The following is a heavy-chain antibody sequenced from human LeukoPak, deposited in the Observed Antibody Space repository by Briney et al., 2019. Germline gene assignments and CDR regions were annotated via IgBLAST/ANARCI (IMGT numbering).Heavy chain of an antibody. Sequence: ASVKVSCKASGYTFTGYYMHWVRQAPGQGPEWMGWINPNSGGTNYAQKFQGRVTMTRDTSISTAYMELSRLRSDDTAVYYCARPAGTRERYSSSWFVFDYWGQGTLVTVSS. J-gene: IGHJ4*02. CDR1: GYTFTGYY. CDR3: ARPAGTRERYSSSWFVFDY. V-gene: IGHV1-2*02. CDR2: INPNSGGT. D-gene: IGHD6-13*01.